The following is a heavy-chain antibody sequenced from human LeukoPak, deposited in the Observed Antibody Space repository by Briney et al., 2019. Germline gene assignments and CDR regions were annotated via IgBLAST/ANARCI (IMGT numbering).Heavy chain of an antibody. J-gene: IGHJ3*02. D-gene: IGHD2-2*01. Sequence: GGSLRLSCAASGFTLRNAWMNWVRQAPGKGLEWLGRIKSKADGGTADYAAPVKGRITISRDDSKNTLYLQINSLRTDDTALYYCTTRTWADGFDIWGQGTMLTVSS. CDR2: IKSKADGGTA. V-gene: IGHV3-15*01. CDR1: GFTLRNAW. CDR3: TTRTWADGFDI.